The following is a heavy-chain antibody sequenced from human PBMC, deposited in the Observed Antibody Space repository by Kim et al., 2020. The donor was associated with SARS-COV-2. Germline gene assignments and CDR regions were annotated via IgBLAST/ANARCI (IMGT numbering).Heavy chain of an antibody. CDR1: GYTFTSYY. CDR3: ARASGITMIVVVTAYGMDV. V-gene: IGHV1-46*01. CDR2: INPSGGST. J-gene: IGHJ6*02. Sequence: ASVKVSCKASGYTFTSYYMHWVRQAPGQGLEWMGRINPSGGSTGYAQKFQGRVTMARITSTSTVYMELSSLRFEDTAVYYCARASGITMIVVVTAYGMDVWGQGTTVTVSS. D-gene: IGHD3-22*01.